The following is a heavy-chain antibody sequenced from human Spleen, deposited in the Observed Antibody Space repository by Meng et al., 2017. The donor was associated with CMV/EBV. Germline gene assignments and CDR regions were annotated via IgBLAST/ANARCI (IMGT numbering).Heavy chain of an antibody. CDR1: GGSISSYY. CDR2: IYYSGST. CDR3: ARVTYSTIDY. D-gene: IGHD6-13*01. Sequence: SETLSLTCTVSGGSISSYYWSWIRQPPGKGLEWIGYIYYSGSTNYNPSLKSRVTISVDTSKNQFSLKLSSVTAADTAVYYCARVTYSTIDYWGQGTLVTVSS. V-gene: IGHV4-59*08. J-gene: IGHJ4*02.